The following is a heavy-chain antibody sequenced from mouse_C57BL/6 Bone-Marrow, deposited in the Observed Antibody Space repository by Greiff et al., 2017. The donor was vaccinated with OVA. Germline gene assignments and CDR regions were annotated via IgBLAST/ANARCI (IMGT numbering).Heavy chain of an antibody. D-gene: IGHD2-3*01. CDR2: IYPGDGDT. CDR1: GYAFSSYW. CDR3: ARRGGLLRYFDV. Sequence: VKLVESGAELVKPGASVKISCKASGYAFSSYWMNWVKQRPGKGLEWIGQIYPGDGDTNYNGKFKGKATLTADKSSSTAYMQLSSLTSEDSAVYFCARRGGLLRYFDVWGTGTTVTVSS. J-gene: IGHJ1*03. V-gene: IGHV1-80*01.